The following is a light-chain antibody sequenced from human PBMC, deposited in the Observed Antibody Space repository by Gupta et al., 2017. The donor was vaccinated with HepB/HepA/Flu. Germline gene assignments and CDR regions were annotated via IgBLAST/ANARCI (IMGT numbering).Light chain of an antibody. CDR1: SGSVSTTHY. V-gene: IGLV8-61*01. CDR2: NTK. J-gene: IGLJ3*02. Sequence: HTLMRQAPSLSLSPSGTVTLTCSLSSGSVSTTHYPSCYQQTPGQAPHTVVYNTKSRSAGVPDRFSGSIRGNKSALTITGAQADEECDYYCMLYGGSGIWVFGGGTNLTVL. CDR3: MLYGGSGIWV.